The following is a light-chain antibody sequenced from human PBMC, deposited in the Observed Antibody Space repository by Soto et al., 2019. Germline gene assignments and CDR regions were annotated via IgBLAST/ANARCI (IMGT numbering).Light chain of an antibody. V-gene: IGKV3-20*01. CDR2: AAS. Sequence: IVLAHSPATLSFSRGEIATLSVRASQSVSSYLAWYQQKPGQAPRLLIYAASTRATGVPDRFSGSGSGTEFTLTISRLEPEDFAVYYCQQYGSSPTFGQGTKVDIK. CDR1: QSVSSY. J-gene: IGKJ1*01. CDR3: QQYGSSPT.